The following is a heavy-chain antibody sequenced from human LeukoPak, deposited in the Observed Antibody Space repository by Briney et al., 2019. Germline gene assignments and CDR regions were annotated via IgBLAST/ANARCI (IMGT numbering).Heavy chain of an antibody. V-gene: IGHV3-9*01. J-gene: IGHJ3*02. CDR1: GFTFDDYA. CDR2: ITWNSGSI. D-gene: IGHD6-13*01. CDR3: ARDVIAAAGTGAFDI. Sequence: GGSLRLSCAASGFTFDDYAMHWVRQAPGKGLEWVSGITWNSGSIGYADSVKGRFTISRDNAKNSLYLQMNSLRAEDTAVYYCARDVIAAAGTGAFDIWGQGTMVTVSS.